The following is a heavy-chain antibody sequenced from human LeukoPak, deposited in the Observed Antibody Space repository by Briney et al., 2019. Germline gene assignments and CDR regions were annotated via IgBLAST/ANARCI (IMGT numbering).Heavy chain of an antibody. CDR3: TTEIGYGDYGWFDP. Sequence: GGSLRLSCAASGFTFSSYEMNWVRQAPGKGLEWVGRIKSKTDGGTTDYAAPVKGRFTISRDDSKNTLYLQMNSLKTEDTAVYYCTTEIGYGDYGWFDPWGQGTLVTVSS. D-gene: IGHD4-17*01. J-gene: IGHJ5*02. CDR2: IKSKTDGGTT. V-gene: IGHV3-15*01. CDR1: GFTFSSYE.